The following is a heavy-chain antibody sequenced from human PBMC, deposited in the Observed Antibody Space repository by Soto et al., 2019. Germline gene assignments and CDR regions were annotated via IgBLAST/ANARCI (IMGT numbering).Heavy chain of an antibody. Sequence: SETLSLTCTVSGDSINAYWWGWIRQPPGKGLEWIGYIYHDGTTFNNPSLRSRVAISIDTSKTQFSLRLSSVSAADTAVYYCARTRHSSGYDCPFDSWGQGTLVTVSS. V-gene: IGHV4-59*12. J-gene: IGHJ4*02. CDR2: IYHDGTT. CDR1: GDSINAYW. D-gene: IGHD5-12*01. CDR3: ARTRHSSGYDCPFDS.